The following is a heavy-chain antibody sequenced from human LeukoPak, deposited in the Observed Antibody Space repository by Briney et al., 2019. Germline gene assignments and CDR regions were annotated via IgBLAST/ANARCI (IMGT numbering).Heavy chain of an antibody. J-gene: IGHJ4*02. CDR1: GFTFSGSA. D-gene: IGHD3-22*01. V-gene: IGHV3-73*01. CDR2: IRSKTSSYAT. Sequence: GGSLRLSCAASGFTFSGSAMHWVRQASGKGLEWVGRIRSKTSSYATAYAASVKGRFTISRDDSKNTAYLQMNSLKTEDTAVYYCNRYYYDGSGYYYLFDYWGQGTLVTVSS. CDR3: NRYYYDGSGYYYLFDY.